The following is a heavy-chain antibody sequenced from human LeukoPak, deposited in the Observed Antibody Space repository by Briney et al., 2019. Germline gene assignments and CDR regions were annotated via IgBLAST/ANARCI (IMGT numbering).Heavy chain of an antibody. CDR3: AKRGGYETMATFDY. CDR2: ISPGGSDT. V-gene: IGHV3-23*01. D-gene: IGHD3-10*01. J-gene: IGHJ4*02. CDR1: GFTFNNYA. Sequence: GGSLRLSCAAFGFTFNNYAMSWVRQAPGKGLEWVSAISPGGSDTYYADSLRGRFTISRDNSKKTLSLQMSSLRAEDSAVYYCAKRGGYETMATFDYWGQGTLVTVSS.